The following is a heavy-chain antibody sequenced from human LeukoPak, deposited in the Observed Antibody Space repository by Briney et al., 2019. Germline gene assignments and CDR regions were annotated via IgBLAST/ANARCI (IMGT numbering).Heavy chain of an antibody. Sequence: GRSLRLSCAASGFTFSSFSMTWVRQAPGKGLEWVSSIIVSGTTYYADSVKGRFTISRDSFRGTLFLQMDSLRVEDTAVYFCAKGSVGNADFASWGQGALVTVSS. CDR2: IIVSGTT. D-gene: IGHD6-25*01. CDR3: AKGSVGNADFAS. CDR1: GFTFSSFS. J-gene: IGHJ4*02. V-gene: IGHV3-23*01.